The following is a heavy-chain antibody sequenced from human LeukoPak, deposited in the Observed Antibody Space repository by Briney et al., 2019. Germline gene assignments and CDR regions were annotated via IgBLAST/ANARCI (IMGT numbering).Heavy chain of an antibody. V-gene: IGHV5-51*01. D-gene: IGHD3-16*01. J-gene: IGHJ4*02. CDR1: GSTFTNSW. Sequence: GESLKISCKASGSTFTNSWIGWVRQMPGKGLEWMGIIYPGDSDTRYSPSFQGQVTISVDKSVSTAYLQWGSLKDSDTAMYYCTRLLGENSEFDSWGRGTLVTVSS. CDR2: IYPGDSDT. CDR3: TRLLGENSEFDS.